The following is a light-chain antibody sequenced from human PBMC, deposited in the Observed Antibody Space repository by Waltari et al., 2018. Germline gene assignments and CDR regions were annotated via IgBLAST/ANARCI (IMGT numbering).Light chain of an antibody. CDR2: NTY. CDR1: QSVARA. V-gene: IGKV3-20*01. CDR3: QNYVRLPAT. J-gene: IGKJ1*01. Sequence: EIVLTQSPGTLSLSPGERATLSCRASQSVARALAWYQQKPGQPPRLLIYNTYTGATGVPDRFSGGGSGTDFSLTISRLEPEDFAVYYCQNYVRLPATFGQGTKVEIK.